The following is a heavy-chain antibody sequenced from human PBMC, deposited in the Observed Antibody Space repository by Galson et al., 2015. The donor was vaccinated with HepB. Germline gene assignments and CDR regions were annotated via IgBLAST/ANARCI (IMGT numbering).Heavy chain of an antibody. CDR3: ATVKFGSGAYWTFES. J-gene: IGHJ3*02. D-gene: IGHD4/OR15-4a*01. Sequence: SLRLSCAASGFTFTTKSMNWVRQAPGKGLQWVSYISTTGDNIRYADSVKGRFTSARDNAKKAVWLQMNSLRAEDAGVYYCATVKFGSGAYWTFESWGQGTLVTVSS. V-gene: IGHV3-48*03. CDR1: GFTFTTKS. CDR2: ISTTGDNI.